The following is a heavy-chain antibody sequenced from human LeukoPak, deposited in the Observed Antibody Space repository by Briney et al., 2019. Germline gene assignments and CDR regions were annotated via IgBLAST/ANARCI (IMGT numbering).Heavy chain of an antibody. CDR2: IYHSGST. J-gene: IGHJ3*02. V-gene: IGHV4-30-2*01. CDR1: GGPISSGGYY. Sequence: SQTLSLTCTVSGGPISSGGYYWSWIRQPPGKGLEWIGDIYHSGSTYYNPSLKSRVTISVDRSKNQFSLKLSSVTAADTAVYYCARDRLWFGEFDAFDIWGQGAMVTVSS. D-gene: IGHD3-10*01. CDR3: ARDRLWFGEFDAFDI.